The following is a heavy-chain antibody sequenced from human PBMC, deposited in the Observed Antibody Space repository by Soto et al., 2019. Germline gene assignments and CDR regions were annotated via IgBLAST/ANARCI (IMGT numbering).Heavy chain of an antibody. V-gene: IGHV3-30*01. D-gene: IGHD3-10*01. J-gene: IGHJ4*02. CDR2: ISYDGSNK. CDR3: ARAGERYYGSGSYNLLDY. CDR1: GFTFSSYA. Sequence: QVQLVESGGGVVQPGRSLRLSCAASGFTFSSYAMHWVRQAPGKGLEWVAVISYDGSNKYYADSVKGRFTISRDNSKNTLYLQMNSLRAEDTAVYYCARAGERYYGSGSYNLLDYWGQGTLVTVSS.